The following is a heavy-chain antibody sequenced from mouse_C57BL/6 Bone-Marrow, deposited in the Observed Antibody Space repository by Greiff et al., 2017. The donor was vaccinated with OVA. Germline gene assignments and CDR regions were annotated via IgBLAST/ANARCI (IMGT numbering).Heavy chain of an antibody. D-gene: IGHD2-12*01. CDR2: ISDGGSYT. CDR3: AISYYKGLLFAY. V-gene: IGHV5-4*01. Sequence: EVHLVESGGGLVKPGGSLKLSCAASGFTFSSYAMSWVRQTPEKRLEWVATISDGGSYTYYPANVKGRFTISIDNAKNNLYMQMSHLKSEDTAIYYCAISYYKGLLFAYWGQGTLVTVSA. CDR1: GFTFSSYA. J-gene: IGHJ3*01.